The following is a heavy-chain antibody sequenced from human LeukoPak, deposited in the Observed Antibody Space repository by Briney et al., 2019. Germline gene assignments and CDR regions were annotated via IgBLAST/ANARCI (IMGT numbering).Heavy chain of an antibody. Sequence: PSETLSLTCTVSGGSISSYYWSWIRQPPGKGLQWIGYIYHSGSTNYNPSLKSRVTISVDTSKNQFSLKLSSATAADTAVYFCARYRSGFLDYWGQGTLVTVSS. V-gene: IGHV4-59*01. CDR1: GGSISSYY. CDR3: ARYRSGFLDY. CDR2: IYHSGST. D-gene: IGHD6-19*01. J-gene: IGHJ4*02.